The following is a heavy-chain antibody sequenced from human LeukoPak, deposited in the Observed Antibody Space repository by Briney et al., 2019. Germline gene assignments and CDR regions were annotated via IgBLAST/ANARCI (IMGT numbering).Heavy chain of an antibody. CDR3: AKSKDWYYFDY. J-gene: IGHJ4*02. Sequence: GGSLRLSCAASGFTFDDYAMHWVRQAPGKGLEWVSGISWNSGSIGYADSVKGRFTISRGNAKNSLYLQMNSLRAEDIALYYCAKSKDWYYFDYWGQGTLVTVSS. V-gene: IGHV3-9*03. D-gene: IGHD2-21*01. CDR2: ISWNSGSI. CDR1: GFTFDDYA.